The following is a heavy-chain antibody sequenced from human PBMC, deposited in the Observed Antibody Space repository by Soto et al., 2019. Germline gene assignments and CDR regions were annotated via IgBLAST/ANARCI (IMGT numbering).Heavy chain of an antibody. CDR2: INHSGST. CDR3: ARDDPTATCFDP. J-gene: IGHJ5*02. Sequence: SETLSRTCDVCGGYFSGYYWSWIGQPPGKGLEWIGEINHSGSTNYNPSLKSRVTISVDTSKNQFSLKLSSVTAADTAVYYCARDDPTATCFDPRGQGTLVTVSS. V-gene: IGHV4-34*01. D-gene: IGHD4-17*01. CDR1: GGYFSGYY.